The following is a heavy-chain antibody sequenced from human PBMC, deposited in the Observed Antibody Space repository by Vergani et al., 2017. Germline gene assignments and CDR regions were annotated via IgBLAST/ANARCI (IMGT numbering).Heavy chain of an antibody. D-gene: IGHD5-24*01. CDR2: ISGSGGST. CDR1: GFTFSSFA. J-gene: IGHJ4*02. CDR3: AKDTMATTYYFDY. Sequence: EVQLLESGGGLVQPGGSLRLSCAASGFTFSSFAMSWVRQAPGKGLEWVSAISGSGGSTYYADSVKGRFTISRDNSTNTLYLQMNSPRAEDTAVYYCAKDTMATTYYFDYWGQGTLVTVSS. V-gene: IGHV3-23*01.